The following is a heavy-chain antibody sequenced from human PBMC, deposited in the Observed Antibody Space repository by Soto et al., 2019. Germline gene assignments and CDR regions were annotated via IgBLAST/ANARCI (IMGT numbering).Heavy chain of an antibody. CDR3: ARSYDSSGFYSFDF. Sequence: GGSLRLSCAASGFSFGGYAMHWVRQAPGKGLEWVAVISYDGSNKYYADSVKGRSTISRDNSKNTLFLQMNSLRAEDTAVYYCARSYDSSGFYSFDFWGRGTLVTVSS. V-gene: IGHV3-30-3*01. CDR2: ISYDGSNK. J-gene: IGHJ4*02. CDR1: GFSFGGYA. D-gene: IGHD3-22*01.